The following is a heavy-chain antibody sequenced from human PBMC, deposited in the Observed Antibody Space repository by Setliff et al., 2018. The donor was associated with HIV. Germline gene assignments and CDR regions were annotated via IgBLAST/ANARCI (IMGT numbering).Heavy chain of an antibody. CDR2: IFYTGST. CDR3: ARRGRDGVFIMFATGFDP. Sequence: PSETLSLTCSVSGGSISSSTYYWGWLRQPPGKGLEWIGDIFYTGSTYYNPSLKSRVAISVDTSENQFSLKLNSVTAADTAVYYCARRGRDGVFIMFATGFDPWGQGALVTVSS. J-gene: IGHJ5*02. V-gene: IGHV4-39*01. D-gene: IGHD2-8*01. CDR1: GGSISSSTYY.